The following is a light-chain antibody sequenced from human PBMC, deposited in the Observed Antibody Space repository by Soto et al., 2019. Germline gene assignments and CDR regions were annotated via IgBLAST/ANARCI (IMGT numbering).Light chain of an antibody. Sequence: QSVLTQPPSVSGAPGQRGTISCSGGSSNIGAGYDVHWYQQLPQTAPKLLIYGNNIRPSGVPDRFSGSKSGTSASLAITGLQAEDEADYYCASWDDSLIGYVFGTGTKLTVL. J-gene: IGLJ1*01. CDR3: ASWDDSLIGYV. CDR1: SSNIGAGYD. CDR2: GNN. V-gene: IGLV1-40*01.